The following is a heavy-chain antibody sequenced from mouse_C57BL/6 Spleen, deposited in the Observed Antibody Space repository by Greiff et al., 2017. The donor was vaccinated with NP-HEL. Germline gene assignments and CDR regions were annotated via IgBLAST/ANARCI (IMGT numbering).Heavy chain of an antibody. CDR1: GYSITSGYY. CDR3: ARTNRYYAMDY. CDR2: ISYDGSN. Sequence: ESGPGLVKPSQSLSLTCSVTGYSITSGYYWNWIRQFPGNKLEWMGYISYDGSNNYNPSLKNRISITRDTSKNQFFLKLNSVTTEDTATYYCARTNRYYAMDYWGQGTSVTVSS. D-gene: IGHD1-3*01. J-gene: IGHJ4*01. V-gene: IGHV3-6*01.